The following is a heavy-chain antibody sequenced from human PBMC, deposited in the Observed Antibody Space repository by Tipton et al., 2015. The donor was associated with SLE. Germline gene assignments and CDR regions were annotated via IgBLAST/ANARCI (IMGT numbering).Heavy chain of an antibody. J-gene: IGHJ4*02. CDR2: LSYSGST. D-gene: IGHD5-12*01. V-gene: IGHV4-59*08. CDR3: ARLISAYDCNFDY. Sequence: TLSLTCTVSGGSLSSYYWSWIRQSPEKGLEWIGYLSYSGSTNYNPSLESRVTISVDTSKNQFSLKLSSVTAADTALYYCARLISAYDCNFDYWGQGTLVTVSS. CDR1: GGSLSSYY.